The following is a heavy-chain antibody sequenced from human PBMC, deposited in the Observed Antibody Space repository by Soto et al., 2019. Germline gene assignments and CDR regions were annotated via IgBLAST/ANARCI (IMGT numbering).Heavy chain of an antibody. CDR3: ARKLNVDYDDAFDI. D-gene: IGHD4-17*01. CDR2: IIPIFGTA. Sequence: GASVKVSCKASGGTFSSYAISWVQQAPGQGLEWMGGIIPIFGTANYAQKFQGRVTITADESTSTAYMELSSLRSEDTAVYYCARKLNVDYDDAFDIWGQGTMVTVSS. CDR1: GGTFSSYA. V-gene: IGHV1-69*13. J-gene: IGHJ3*02.